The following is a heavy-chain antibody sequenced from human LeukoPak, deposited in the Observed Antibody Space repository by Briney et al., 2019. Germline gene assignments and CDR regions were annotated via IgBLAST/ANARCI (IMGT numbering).Heavy chain of an antibody. V-gene: IGHV3-66*02. CDR1: GFTVSSNY. Sequence: GGSLRLSCAASGFTVSSNYMSWVRQAPGKGLEWVSVIYSGGSTYYADSVKGRFTISRDNSKNTLYLQMNSLRAEDTAVYYCAGAAARQDYYYYYYMDAWGKGTTVTVSS. D-gene: IGHD6-13*01. CDR3: AGAAARQDYYYYYYMDA. J-gene: IGHJ6*03. CDR2: IYSGGST.